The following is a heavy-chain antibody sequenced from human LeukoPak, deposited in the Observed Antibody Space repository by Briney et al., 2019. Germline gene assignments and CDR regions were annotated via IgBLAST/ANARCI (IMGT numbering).Heavy chain of an antibody. J-gene: IGHJ6*02. CDR3: AKSLLRYFDWLVYGMDA. V-gene: IGHV3-30*18. D-gene: IGHD3-9*01. Sequence: GGSLRLSCAASGFTFSNYGMHWVRQAPGKGLEWVAVISYDGSNKYYADSVKGRFTISRDNSKNTMYLQMNSLRAEDTAVYNCAKSLLRYFDWLVYGMDACGQGNTVTASS. CDR1: GFTFSNYG. CDR2: ISYDGSNK.